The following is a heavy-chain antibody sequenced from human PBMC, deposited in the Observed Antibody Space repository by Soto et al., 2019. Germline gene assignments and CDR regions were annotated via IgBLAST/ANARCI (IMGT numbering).Heavy chain of an antibody. J-gene: IGHJ4*02. V-gene: IGHV3-30*03. CDR1: GFTFNSHA. D-gene: IGHD2-2*02. CDR2: ISYDGANN. Sequence: QVQLVESGGGVVQPGRSLRLTCAVSGFTFNSHAMHWVRQAPGKGLEWVAVISYDGANNYYADSVKGRFTISRDNSQNKLLLQMNSLTPEDTAVYYFARGPRSGSYPSCYTIDYWGQGTLVTVSS. CDR3: ARGPRSGSYPSCYTIDY.